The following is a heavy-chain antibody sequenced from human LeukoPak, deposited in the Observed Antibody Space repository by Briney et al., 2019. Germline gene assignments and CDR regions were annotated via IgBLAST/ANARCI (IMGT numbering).Heavy chain of an antibody. D-gene: IGHD3-9*01. J-gene: IGHJ3*02. CDR2: IRYDGSNK. Sequence: GGSLRLSCAASGFTFSSYGMHWVRQAPGKGLEWVAFIRYDGSNKYYADSVKGRFTISRDNSKNTLYLQMNSLRAEDTAVYYCAREETGYYAFDIWGQGTMVTVSS. CDR3: AREETGYYAFDI. CDR1: GFTFSSYG. V-gene: IGHV3-30*02.